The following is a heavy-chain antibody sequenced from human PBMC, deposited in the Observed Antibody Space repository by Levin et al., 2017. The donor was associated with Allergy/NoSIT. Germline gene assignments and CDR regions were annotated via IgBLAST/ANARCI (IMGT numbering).Heavy chain of an antibody. CDR1: GGSISSGGYY. D-gene: IGHD1-14*01. CDR2: IYNSGNT. CDR3: ARGPGTGVFYYNAMDV. J-gene: IGHJ6*02. Sequence: SSETLSLTCTVSGGSISSGGYYWSWIRQHPGKGLEWIGYIYNSGNTYYIPSLRSRVTISVDTSKNQFSLKLSSVTAADTAVYYCARGPGTGVFYYNAMDVWGQGTTVTVSS. V-gene: IGHV4-31*03.